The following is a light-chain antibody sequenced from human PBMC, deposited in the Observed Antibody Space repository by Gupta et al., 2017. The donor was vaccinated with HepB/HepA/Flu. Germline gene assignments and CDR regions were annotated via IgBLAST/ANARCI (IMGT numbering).Light chain of an antibody. J-gene: IGKJ4*01. CDR3: QQYNQRPLT. V-gene: IGKV3-15*01. Sequence: VVTPHPPARLSFPPGERVTLSCRASQSVYSSLAWYQQKPGQAPRLLLYGASTRANGLPARFSGSGSGTEFTLTISSLQSEDFGIYFCQQYNQRPLTFGGGTMVEIK. CDR1: QSVYSS. CDR2: GAS.